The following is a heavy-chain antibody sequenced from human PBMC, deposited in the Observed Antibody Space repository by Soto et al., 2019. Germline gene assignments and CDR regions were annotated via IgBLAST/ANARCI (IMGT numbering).Heavy chain of an antibody. CDR2: ISAYNGNT. D-gene: IGHD3-16*02. CDR1: GYTFTSYG. J-gene: IGHJ4*02. Sequence: ASVKVSCKASGYTFTSYGISWVRQAPGQGLEGMGWISAYNGNTNYAQKLQGRVTMTTDTSTSTAYMELRSLGSDDTAVYYCARDLGDYIWGSYRLVSRVHCAQGTLVTVSS. V-gene: IGHV1-18*01. CDR3: ARDLGDYIWGSYRLVSRVH.